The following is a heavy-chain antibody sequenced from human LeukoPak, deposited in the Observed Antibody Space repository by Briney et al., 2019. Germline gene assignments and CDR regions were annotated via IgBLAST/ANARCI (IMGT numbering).Heavy chain of an antibody. J-gene: IGHJ4*02. Sequence: PGGSLRLSCEASRFTLSSYEMNWVRQAPGKGLEWVSYISSSDNSIYYADSVKGRFTISSDNAKNSLYLQMNSLRVEDTAVYYCATGNFWEPDYWGQGTLVTVSS. CDR3: ATGNFWEPDY. D-gene: IGHD3-3*01. CDR1: RFTLSSYE. V-gene: IGHV3-48*03. CDR2: ISSSDNSI.